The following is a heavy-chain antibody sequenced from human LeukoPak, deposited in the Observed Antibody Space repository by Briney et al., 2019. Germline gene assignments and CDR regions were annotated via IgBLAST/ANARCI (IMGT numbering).Heavy chain of an antibody. CDR2: IYHSGST. Sequence: SETLSLTCVVYGGSFSCYYWSWIRQPPGKGLEWIGTIYHSGSTYYNPSLKSRVTISVDASKNQFSLKLSSVTAAYTAVYYCARGYSSSWYFNWFDPWGQGTLVTVSS. CDR3: ARGYSSSWYFNWFDP. V-gene: IGHV4-34*01. D-gene: IGHD6-13*01. J-gene: IGHJ5*02. CDR1: GGSFSCYY.